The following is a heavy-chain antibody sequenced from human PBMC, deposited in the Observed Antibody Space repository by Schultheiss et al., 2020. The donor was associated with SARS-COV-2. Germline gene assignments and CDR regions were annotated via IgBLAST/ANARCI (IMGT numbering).Heavy chain of an antibody. D-gene: IGHD2-15*01. CDR2: INAGNGNT. CDR1: GGTFSSYA. CDR3: ASNLPPELYCSGGSCYRLDYYYGMDV. J-gene: IGHJ6*02. Sequence: ASVKVSCKASGGTFSSYAISWVRQAPGQGLEWMGWINAGNGNTKYSQKFQGRVTITRDTSASTAYMELSSLRSEDTAVYYCASNLPPELYCSGGSCYRLDYYYGMDVWGQGTTVTVSS. V-gene: IGHV1-3*01.